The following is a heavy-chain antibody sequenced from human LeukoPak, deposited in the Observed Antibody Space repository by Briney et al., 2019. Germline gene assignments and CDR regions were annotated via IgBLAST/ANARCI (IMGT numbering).Heavy chain of an antibody. CDR1: GFTFSSYG. CDR3: AKDSPATH. CDR2: ISYDGSNK. J-gene: IGHJ4*02. Sequence: GRSLTLSCAATGFTFSSYGMHWVRPAAGKGLEWVAVISYDGSNKYYADSVKGRFSISRDNSKNTLYLQMNSLRAEDTAVYYCAKDSPATHWGQGTLVTVSS. V-gene: IGHV3-30*18.